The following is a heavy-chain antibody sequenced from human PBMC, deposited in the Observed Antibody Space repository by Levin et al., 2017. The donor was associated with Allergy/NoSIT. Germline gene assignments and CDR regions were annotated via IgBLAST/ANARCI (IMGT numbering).Heavy chain of an antibody. J-gene: IGHJ5*02. CDR1: GFSLTNAW. Sequence: GGSLRLSCAASGFSLTNAWVTWVRQAPGKGLEWVGRIKSNSDGGTIDYAAPVTGRFTISRDDPENTVYLLMTSLKTEDTAVYYCVSGASWGQGTLVTVSS. CDR2: IKSNSDGGTI. V-gene: IGHV3-15*01. CDR3: VSGAS. D-gene: IGHD3-10*01.